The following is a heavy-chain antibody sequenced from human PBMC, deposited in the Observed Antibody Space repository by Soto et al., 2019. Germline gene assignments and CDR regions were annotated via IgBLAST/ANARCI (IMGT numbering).Heavy chain of an antibody. J-gene: IGHJ5*02. CDR1: GDSISNSNYY. D-gene: IGHD3-22*01. V-gene: IGHV4-39*01. CDR2: IYYSGIT. CDR3: ARSNSGYYKWFDP. Sequence: HLQLQESGPGLVKPSETQSLTCTVSGDSISNSNYYWGWIRQPPGKGLEWIANIYYSGITYCNPSLKSRVAISVDTSKNQFSLKLSSVTAADTAIYYCARSNSGYYKWFDPWGQGTLVTVSS.